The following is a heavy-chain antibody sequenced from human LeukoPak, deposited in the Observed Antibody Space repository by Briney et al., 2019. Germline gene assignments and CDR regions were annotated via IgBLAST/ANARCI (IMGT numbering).Heavy chain of an antibody. Sequence: SETLSLTCAVYGGSFSGYYWSWIRQHPGKGLEWIGYIYYSGSTYYNPSLKSRVTISVDTSKNQFSLKLSSVTAADTAVYYCARRPSSPRAFDIWGQGTMVTVSS. J-gene: IGHJ3*02. CDR2: IYYSGST. D-gene: IGHD2/OR15-2a*01. CDR1: GGSFSGYY. V-gene: IGHV4-31*11. CDR3: ARRPSSPRAFDI.